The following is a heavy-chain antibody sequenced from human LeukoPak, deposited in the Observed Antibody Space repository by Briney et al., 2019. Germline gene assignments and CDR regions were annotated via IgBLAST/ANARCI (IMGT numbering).Heavy chain of an antibody. CDR2: ISSDGSST. D-gene: IGHD5-12*01. J-gene: IGHJ4*02. V-gene: IGHV3-74*01. CDR1: GFTFSSYW. CDR3: ARGTGYDFDY. Sequence: GGSLRLSCAASGFTFSSYWMHWVRQAPGKGLVWVSRISSDGSSTSYADSVKGRFTISRDNAKNTLYLQMNSLRAEDTAVYYCARGTGYDFDYWGQGTLVTVSS.